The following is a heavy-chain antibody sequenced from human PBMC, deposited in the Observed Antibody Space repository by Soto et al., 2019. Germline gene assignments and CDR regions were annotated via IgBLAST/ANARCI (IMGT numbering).Heavy chain of an antibody. V-gene: IGHV5-10-1*01. J-gene: IGHJ4*02. CDR3: ARREIAVVGHFVY. CDR1: GYSFTSYW. D-gene: IGHD6-19*01. Sequence: EVQLVQSAAEVKKPGESLRISCKGSGYSFTSYWITWVRQMSGKGLEWMGRIDPSDSYTNYSPSFQGHVTISADKSISTAYLQWSSLKASDTAMYYCARREIAVVGHFVYWGQGTLVTVSS. CDR2: IDPSDSYT.